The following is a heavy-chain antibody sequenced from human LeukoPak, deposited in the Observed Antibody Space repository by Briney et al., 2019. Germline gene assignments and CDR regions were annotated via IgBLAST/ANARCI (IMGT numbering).Heavy chain of an antibody. J-gene: IGHJ4*02. CDR1: GYTFTSYD. D-gene: IGHD3-10*01. CDR2: MNPNSGNT. Sequence: ASVNVSCKASGYTFTSYDINWVRQATGQGLEWMGWMNPNSGNTGYAQKFQGRVTITRNTSISTAYMELSSLRSEDTAVYYCARAAYYHASGSHSLDSWGQGTLVTVSS. V-gene: IGHV1-8*03. CDR3: ARAAYYHASGSHSLDS.